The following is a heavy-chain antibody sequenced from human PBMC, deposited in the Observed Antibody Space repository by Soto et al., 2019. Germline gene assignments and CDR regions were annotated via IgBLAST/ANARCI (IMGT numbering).Heavy chain of an antibody. CDR2: NNQSGST. J-gene: IGHJ5*02. CDR1: GGFLRGYY. CDR3: ARSGYSRSLRVWFDP. Sequence: SEKPLLPWGVYGGFLRGYYWCWVRQPPGKGLGWVWENNQSGSTQYNPALKRRGTISVDTSKNQFSLKLSSVTAADKYGYDCARSGYSRSLRVWFDPWGQGTLVSVSS. V-gene: IGHV4-34*01. D-gene: IGHD6-13*01.